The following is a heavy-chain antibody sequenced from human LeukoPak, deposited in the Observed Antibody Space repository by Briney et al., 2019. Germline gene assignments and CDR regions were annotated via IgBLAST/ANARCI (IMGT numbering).Heavy chain of an antibody. CDR2: IHNSGAT. V-gene: IGHV3-66*04. D-gene: IGHD3-10*01. Sequence: PGGSLRLSCAASGFAVSSNYVTWVRQAPGKGLEWVSIIHNSGATYYADSVKGRFTISRDNSKNTLYLQMNSLRAEDTAVYYCARQNYYGSGSQGDAFDIWGQGTMVTVSS. CDR1: GFAVSSNY. CDR3: ARQNYYGSGSQGDAFDI. J-gene: IGHJ3*02.